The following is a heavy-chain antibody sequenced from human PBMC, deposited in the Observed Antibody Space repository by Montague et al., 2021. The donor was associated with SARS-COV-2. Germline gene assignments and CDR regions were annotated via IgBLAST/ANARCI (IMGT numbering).Heavy chain of an antibody. CDR3: AHRFAGFFDY. V-gene: IGHV2-70*01. CDR2: IDWXXXK. J-gene: IGHJ4*02. CDR1: GFSLSTSGMC. Sequence: PALVKPTQTLTLTCTFSGFSLSTSGMCVSWIRQPPGKALEWLALIDWXXXKYYSTSLKTRLTISKDTSKNPVVLTMTNMDTVDTATYYCAHRFAGFFDYWGQGILVTVSS.